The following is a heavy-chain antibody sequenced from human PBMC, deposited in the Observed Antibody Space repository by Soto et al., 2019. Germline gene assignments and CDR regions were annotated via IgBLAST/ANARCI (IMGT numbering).Heavy chain of an antibody. Sequence: GGSLRLSCAASGFTFSRYGMHWVRQAPGKGLEWVAVIRCDGSNKYYAESVKGRFTISRDNSKNTLYLQMNSLRAEDTAVYYCAKDQGWVVITKYDAFDIWGQGTMVIVSS. J-gene: IGHJ3*02. V-gene: IGHV3-33*06. D-gene: IGHD3-22*01. CDR3: AKDQGWVVITKYDAFDI. CDR2: IRCDGSNK. CDR1: GFTFSRYG.